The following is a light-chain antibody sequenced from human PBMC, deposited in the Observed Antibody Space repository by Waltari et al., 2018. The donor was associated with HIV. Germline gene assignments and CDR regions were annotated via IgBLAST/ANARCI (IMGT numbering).Light chain of an antibody. CDR2: AAS. J-gene: IGKJ1*01. CDR3: QHYYSYPTWT. Sequence: AIRMTQSPSSFSASTGDRVTITCRASQDISTFLTWYQQKPGKAPKVLIYAASTLQSGVPSRFNGSGSGTDFTLTISYLQSEDFATYYCQHYYSYPTWTFGQGTKVDIK. CDR1: QDISTF. V-gene: IGKV1-8*01.